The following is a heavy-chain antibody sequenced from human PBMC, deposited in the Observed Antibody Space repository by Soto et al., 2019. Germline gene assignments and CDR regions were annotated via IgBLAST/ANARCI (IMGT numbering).Heavy chain of an antibody. D-gene: IGHD4-17*01. Sequence: QLQLQESGSGLVTPSQTLSLTCAVSGGSISSGGYSWNWIRQPPGKGLEWIGNIYHSGSTYYHASLKSRVTISVDRSKNQVALKLSSVTAADTAVYYCGRGDYANAFDIWGQGTMVTVSS. V-gene: IGHV4-30-2*01. CDR1: GGSISSGGYS. CDR3: GRGDYANAFDI. J-gene: IGHJ3*02. CDR2: IYHSGST.